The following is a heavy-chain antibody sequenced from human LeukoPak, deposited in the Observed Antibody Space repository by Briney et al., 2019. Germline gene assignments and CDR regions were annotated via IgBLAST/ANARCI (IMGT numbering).Heavy chain of an antibody. CDR1: GFTFSSYA. Sequence: GGSLRLSCAASGFTFSSYAMSWVRQAPGKGLEWVGRIKSKTDGGTIEYAAPVKGRFTISRDDSKNTLFLQMSSLRTEDTAVYYCAAPLTVSSESFDYWGQGTLVTVSS. V-gene: IGHV3-15*01. CDR3: AAPLTVSSESFDY. CDR2: IKSKTDGGTI. J-gene: IGHJ4*02. D-gene: IGHD4-17*01.